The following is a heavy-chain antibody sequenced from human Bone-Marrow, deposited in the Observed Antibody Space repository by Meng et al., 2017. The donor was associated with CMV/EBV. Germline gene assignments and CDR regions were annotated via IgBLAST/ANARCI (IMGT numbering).Heavy chain of an antibody. CDR2: IVVGSGNT. V-gene: IGHV1-58*01. CDR3: ARYRDSGYDSSGYFDY. J-gene: IGHJ4*02. Sequence: SVKVSCKASGFTFTSSAVQWVRQARGQRLEWIGWIVVGSGNTNYAQKFQERVTITRDMSTSTAYMELSSLRSEDTAVYYCARYRDSGYDSSGYFDYWGQGTLVTVSS. CDR1: GFTFTSSA. D-gene: IGHD5-12*01.